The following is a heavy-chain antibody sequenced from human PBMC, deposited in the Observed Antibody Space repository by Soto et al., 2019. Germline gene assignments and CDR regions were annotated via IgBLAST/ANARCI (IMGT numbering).Heavy chain of an antibody. CDR2: IYYSGST. CDR3: ARHVFHILTDNRFDY. V-gene: IGHV4-39*01. J-gene: IGHJ4*02. D-gene: IGHD3-9*01. CDR1: GGSISSSSYY. Sequence: PSETLSLTCTVSGGSISSSSYYWGWIRQPPGKGLEWIGSIYYSGSTYYNPSLKSRVTISVDTSKNQFSLKLSSVTAADTALYYCARHVFHILTDNRFDYWGQGTLVTVSS.